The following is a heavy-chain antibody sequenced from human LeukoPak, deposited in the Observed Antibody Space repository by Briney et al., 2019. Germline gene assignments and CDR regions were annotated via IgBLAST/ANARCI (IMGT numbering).Heavy chain of an antibody. D-gene: IGHD1-26*01. CDR3: ARDQGPVGMSDY. J-gene: IGHJ4*02. Sequence: GGSLRLSCAASGFTFSSYWMSWVRQAPGKGLEWVSAISGSGGSTYYADSVKGRFTISRDNSKNTLYLQMNSLRAEDTAVYYCARDQGPVGMSDYWGQGILVTVSS. CDR2: ISGSGGST. CDR1: GFTFSSYW. V-gene: IGHV3-23*01.